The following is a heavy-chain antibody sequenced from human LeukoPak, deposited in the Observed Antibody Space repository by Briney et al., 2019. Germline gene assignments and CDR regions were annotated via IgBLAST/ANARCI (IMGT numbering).Heavy chain of an antibody. Sequence: GASVKVSCKASGGTFSSYAISWVRQAPGQGLEWMGRIIPILGIANYAQKFQGRVTITADKSTSTAYMELSSPRSEDTAVYYCARVGYCSGGSCYSGYYYGMDVWGQGTTVTVSS. J-gene: IGHJ6*02. CDR1: GGTFSSYA. V-gene: IGHV1-69*04. D-gene: IGHD2-15*01. CDR3: ARVGYCSGGSCYSGYYYGMDV. CDR2: IIPILGIA.